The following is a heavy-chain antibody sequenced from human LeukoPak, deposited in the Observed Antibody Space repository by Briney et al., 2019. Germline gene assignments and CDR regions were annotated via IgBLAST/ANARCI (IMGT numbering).Heavy chain of an antibody. CDR1: GFAFSSYV. V-gene: IGHV3-21*01. Sequence: GGSLRLSCAASGFAFSSYVMNWVRQAPGKGLEWVSSISSSSRYIYYADSVKGRFTISRDNAKNSLYLQMNSLRAEDTAVYYCARDLGSRVVGATQSADYWGQGTLVTVSS. D-gene: IGHD1-26*01. CDR2: ISSSSRYI. J-gene: IGHJ4*02. CDR3: ARDLGSRVVGATQSADY.